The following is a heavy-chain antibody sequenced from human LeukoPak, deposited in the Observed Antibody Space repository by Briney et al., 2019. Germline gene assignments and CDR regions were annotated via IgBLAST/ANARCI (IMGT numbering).Heavy chain of an antibody. CDR3: ARDSRIRRDAFDI. Sequence: SETLSLTCTVSGGSISSSSYYWGWLRQPPGKGLEWIGSITYSGTTYYNPSLKSRVTISVDTSKNQFSLKLSSVTAADTAVYYCARDSRIRRDAFDIWGQGTMVTVSS. CDR1: GGSISSSSYY. J-gene: IGHJ3*02. V-gene: IGHV4-39*07. CDR2: ITYSGTT. D-gene: IGHD2/OR15-2a*01.